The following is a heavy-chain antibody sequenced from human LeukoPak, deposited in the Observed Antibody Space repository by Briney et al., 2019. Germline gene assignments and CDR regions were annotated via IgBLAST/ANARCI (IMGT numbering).Heavy chain of an antibody. CDR2: IIPIFGTA. Sequence: SVKVSCKASGGTFSSYAISWVRQAPGQGLEWMGRIIPIFGTANYAQKFQGRVTITTDESTSTAYMELSSLRSEDTAVYYCARVRYCSSTSCYPGRPSFDYWGRGTLVTVSS. V-gene: IGHV1-69*05. J-gene: IGHJ4*02. CDR1: GGTFSSYA. CDR3: ARVRYCSSTSCYPGRPSFDY. D-gene: IGHD2-2*01.